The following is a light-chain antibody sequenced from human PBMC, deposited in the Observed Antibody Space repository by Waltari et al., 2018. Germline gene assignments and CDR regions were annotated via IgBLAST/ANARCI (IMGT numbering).Light chain of an antibody. J-gene: IGKJ4*01. CDR1: HSVNCD. V-gene: IGKV3-11*01. CDR2: DAS. Sequence: EIVLTQSPATLSLSPGERATLSCRASHSVNCDLAWYQQRPGQAPRLLIYDASNRATGIPARFSGSGSETDFTLTISSLEPEDSAVYYCQQRRNWPLTFGGGTKVEIK. CDR3: QQRRNWPLT.